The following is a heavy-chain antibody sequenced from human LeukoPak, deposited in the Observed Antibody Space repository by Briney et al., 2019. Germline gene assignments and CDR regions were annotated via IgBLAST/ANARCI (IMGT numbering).Heavy chain of an antibody. D-gene: IGHD3-16*02. CDR3: ATTRLGELSFLPFDY. CDR2: FDPEDGET. Sequence: VASVKVSCKVSGYTLTELSMHWVRQAPGKGLEWMGGFDPEDGETIYAQKFQGRVTMTEDTSTDTAYMELSSLRSEDTAVYYCATTRLGELSFLPFDYRGQGTLVTVSS. CDR1: GYTLTELS. V-gene: IGHV1-24*01. J-gene: IGHJ4*02.